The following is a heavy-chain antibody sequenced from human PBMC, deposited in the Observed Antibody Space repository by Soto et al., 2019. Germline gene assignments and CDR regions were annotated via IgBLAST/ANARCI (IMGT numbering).Heavy chain of an antibody. CDR1: GFTFSSYC. V-gene: IGHV3-7*05. CDR2: IKQDGSEI. D-gene: IGHD3-22*01. CDR3: ARGGDSRGYYGGGYLDY. J-gene: IGHJ4*02. Sequence: EVQLVESGGGLVQPGGSLRLSCAASGFTFSSYCMSWVRQAPGKGLEWVANIKQDGSEIYYVDSVKGRFTISRDNAKHSLYLQMNSLGAEDTAVYYCARGGDSRGYYGGGYLDYWGQGSLVTVSS.